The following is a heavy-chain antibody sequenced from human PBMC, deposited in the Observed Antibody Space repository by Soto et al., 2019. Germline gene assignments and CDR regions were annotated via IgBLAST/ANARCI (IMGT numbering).Heavy chain of an antibody. J-gene: IGHJ4*02. D-gene: IGHD2-8*02. Sequence: HEHLVQSGAEVKRPGSSLKVSCKASGYSFTGYYIHWVRQAPGQGLEWMGWINPDSGATNYDQNFQGRVTMTSDTSISTASMDLTSMTSDDTAVYYCARGDYGTGGYPFPYFDYWGPGTLVIVSS. CDR1: GYSFTGYY. V-gene: IGHV1-2*02. CDR3: ARGDYGTGGYPFPYFDY. CDR2: INPDSGAT.